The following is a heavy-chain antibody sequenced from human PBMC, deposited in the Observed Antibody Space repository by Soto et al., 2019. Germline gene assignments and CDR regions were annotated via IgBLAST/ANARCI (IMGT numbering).Heavy chain of an antibody. J-gene: IGHJ1*01. CDR3: TTAHILGYCSGGSCYYGGAEYFQH. V-gene: IGHV3-15*01. CDR1: GFTFSNAW. Sequence: GGSLRLSCAASGFTFSNAWMSWVRQAPGKGLEWVGRIKSKTDGGTTDYAAPVKGRFTISRDDSKNTLYLQMNSLKTEDTAVYYCTTAHILGYCSGGSCYYGGAEYFQHWGQGTLVTVSS. CDR2: IKSKTDGGTT. D-gene: IGHD2-15*01.